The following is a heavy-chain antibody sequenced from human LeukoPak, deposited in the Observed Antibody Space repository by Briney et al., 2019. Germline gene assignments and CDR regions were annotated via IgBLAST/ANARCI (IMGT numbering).Heavy chain of an antibody. Sequence: PGGSLRLSCAASGFTFSTYSMNWVRQAPGEGLEWVSYISSSSSTIYYADSVKGRFTISRDNAKNSLYLQMNSLRAEDTAVYYCARELYSSGWYGGGVDCWGQGTLVTVSS. CDR1: GFTFSTYS. V-gene: IGHV3-48*04. D-gene: IGHD6-19*01. J-gene: IGHJ4*02. CDR3: ARELYSSGWYGGGVDC. CDR2: ISSSSSTI.